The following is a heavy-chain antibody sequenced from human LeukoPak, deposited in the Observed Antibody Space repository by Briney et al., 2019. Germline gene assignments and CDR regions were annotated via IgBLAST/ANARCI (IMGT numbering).Heavy chain of an antibody. D-gene: IGHD2-21*02. CDR1: GYSFTSYW. Sequence: GESLKISCKGSGYSFTSYWIGWVRQMPGKGLEWMGIIYPDDSDTRYSPAFRGQVTISADKSISTAYLQWSRLKASDTAMYYCARHSRGEVVMTASPFDFWGQGTLVTVSS. V-gene: IGHV5-51*01. CDR3: ARHSRGEVVMTASPFDF. CDR2: IYPDDSDT. J-gene: IGHJ4*02.